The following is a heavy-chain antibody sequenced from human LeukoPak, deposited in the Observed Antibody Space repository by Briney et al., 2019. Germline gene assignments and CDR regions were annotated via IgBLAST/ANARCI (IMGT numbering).Heavy chain of an antibody. D-gene: IGHD3-3*01. CDR2: IYYSGST. Sequence: SETLSLTCTVSGGSVSSGSYYWSWIRQPPGKGLEWIGYIYYSGSTNYNSSLKSRVTISVDTSKNQFSLKLSSVTAADTAVYYCASWYYDFWSGYKNFDYWGQGTLVTVSS. J-gene: IGHJ4*02. V-gene: IGHV4-61*01. CDR1: GGSVSSGSYY. CDR3: ASWYYDFWSGYKNFDY.